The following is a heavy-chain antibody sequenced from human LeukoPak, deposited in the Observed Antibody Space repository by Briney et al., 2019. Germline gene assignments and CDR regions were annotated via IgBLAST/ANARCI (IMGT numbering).Heavy chain of an antibody. CDR2: IYTSGST. J-gene: IGHJ3*02. Sequence: SETLSLTCTVSGGSISSYYWSWIRQPAGKGLEWIGRIYTSGSTNYNPSLKSRVTMSVDTSKNQFSLKLSSVTAADTAVYYCARDRLRWDYVWGSYRYGAFDIWGQGTMVTVSS. V-gene: IGHV4-4*07. CDR1: GGSISSYY. D-gene: IGHD3-16*02. CDR3: ARDRLRWDYVWGSYRYGAFDI.